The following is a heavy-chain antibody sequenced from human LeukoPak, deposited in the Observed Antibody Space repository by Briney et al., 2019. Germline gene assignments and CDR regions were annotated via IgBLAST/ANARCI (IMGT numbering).Heavy chain of an antibody. CDR3: ARASTGIAVAGTGLRDYYYYMDV. CDR2: IKQDGSEK. J-gene: IGHJ6*03. D-gene: IGHD6-19*01. Sequence: SGGSLRLSCAASGFTFSSYWMSWVRQAPGKGLEWVANIKQDGSEKYYVDSVKGRFTISRDNAKNSLYLQMNSLRAEDTAVYYCARASTGIAVAGTGLRDYYYYMDVWGKGTTVTVSS. V-gene: IGHV3-7*01. CDR1: GFTFSSYW.